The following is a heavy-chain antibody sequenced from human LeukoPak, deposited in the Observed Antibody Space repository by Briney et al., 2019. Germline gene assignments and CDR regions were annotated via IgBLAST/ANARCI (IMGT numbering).Heavy chain of an antibody. V-gene: IGHV3-30*02. Sequence: PGRSLRLSCAASGFTFSSYGMHWVRQAPGKGLEWVAFIRYDGSNKYYADSVKGRFTISRDNSKNTLYLQMNSLRDEDTAVYYCAKGPLIAVAGTTWDYWGQGTLVTVSS. CDR2: IRYDGSNK. D-gene: IGHD6-19*01. J-gene: IGHJ4*02. CDR3: AKGPLIAVAGTTWDY. CDR1: GFTFSSYG.